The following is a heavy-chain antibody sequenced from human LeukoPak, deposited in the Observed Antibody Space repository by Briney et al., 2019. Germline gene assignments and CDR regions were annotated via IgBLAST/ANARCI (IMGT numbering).Heavy chain of an antibody. Sequence: ASVKVSCKASGYTFTSYYMHWVRQAPGQGLEWMGMINPSGGSTSYAQKFQGRVTMTRDTSTSTVYMELSSLRSEDTAVYYCARGGLYYYDSSGYYGYFDYWGQGTLVTVSS. J-gene: IGHJ4*02. CDR2: INPSGGST. D-gene: IGHD3-22*01. V-gene: IGHV1-46*01. CDR1: GYTFTSYY. CDR3: ARGGLYYYDSSGYYGYFDY.